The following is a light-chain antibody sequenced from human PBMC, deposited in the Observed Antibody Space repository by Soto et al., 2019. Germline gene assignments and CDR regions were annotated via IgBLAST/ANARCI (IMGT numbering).Light chain of an antibody. CDR3: LNVNSYPRT. V-gene: IGKV1-9*01. CDR2: TAS. Sequence: DIQLTQSPSFLSASVGDTVTITCRASQGISSYLAWYQQKPEKAPKLLIYTASTLQSGVPSRFSGSGSGTEFTLTISNLQHEDFATYYCLNVNSYPRTFGQGTKVEIK. CDR1: QGISSY. J-gene: IGKJ1*01.